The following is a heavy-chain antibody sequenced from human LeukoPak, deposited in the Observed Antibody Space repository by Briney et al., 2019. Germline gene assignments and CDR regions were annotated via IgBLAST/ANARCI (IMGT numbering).Heavy chain of an antibody. CDR3: TRGGGYGYGQIDF. V-gene: IGHV3-21*01. D-gene: IGHD5-18*01. CDR1: GFTFSAYS. CDR2: ISSSSANI. J-gene: IGHJ4*02. Sequence: PGGSLRLSCAASGFTFSAYSMTWVRQAPGKGLEWVSSISSSSANIYYADSLKGRFTISRDNPKNTVYLQMNSLRAEDTAVYYCTRGGGYGYGQIDFWGQGTLVTVSS.